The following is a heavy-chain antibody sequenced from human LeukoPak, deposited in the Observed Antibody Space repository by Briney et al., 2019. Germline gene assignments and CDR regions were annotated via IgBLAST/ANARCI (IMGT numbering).Heavy chain of an antibody. CDR3: ARETYYYDSSGYYYDAFDI. Sequence: GGSLRLSCAASGFTFSSYAMSWVRQAPGKGLEWVANIKQDGSEKYYVDSVKGRFTISRDNAKNSLYLQMNSLRAEDTAVYYCARETYYYDSSGYYYDAFDIWGQGTMVTVSS. J-gene: IGHJ3*02. CDR1: GFTFSSYA. D-gene: IGHD3-22*01. V-gene: IGHV3-7*01. CDR2: IKQDGSEK.